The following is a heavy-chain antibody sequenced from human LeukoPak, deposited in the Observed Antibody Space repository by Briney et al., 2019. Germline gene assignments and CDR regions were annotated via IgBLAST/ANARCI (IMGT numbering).Heavy chain of an antibody. CDR1: GYTFTSYG. CDR3: ARSPSYYYDSILYYFDY. D-gene: IGHD3-22*01. Sequence: ASVKVSCKASGYTFTSYGISWVRQAPGQGLEWMGWISAYNGNTNYAQKLQGRVTMTTDTSTSTAYMELRSLRSDDTAVYYCARSPSYYYDSILYYFDYWGQGTLVTVSS. V-gene: IGHV1-18*01. J-gene: IGHJ4*02. CDR2: ISAYNGNT.